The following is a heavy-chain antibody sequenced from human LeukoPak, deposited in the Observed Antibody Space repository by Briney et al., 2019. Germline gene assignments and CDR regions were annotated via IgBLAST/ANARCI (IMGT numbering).Heavy chain of an antibody. Sequence: SEILSLTCTVSGGSISSGGYYWSWIRQHPGKGLEWIGYIYYSGSTYYNPSLKSRVTISVDTSKNQFSLKLSSVTAADTAVYYCARFGDYVNYYYGMDVWGQGTTVTVSS. CDR1: GGSISSGGYY. CDR3: ARFGDYVNYYYGMDV. V-gene: IGHV4-31*03. CDR2: IYYSGST. D-gene: IGHD4-17*01. J-gene: IGHJ6*02.